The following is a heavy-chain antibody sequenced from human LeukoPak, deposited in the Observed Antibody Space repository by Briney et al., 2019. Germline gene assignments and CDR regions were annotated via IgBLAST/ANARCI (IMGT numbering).Heavy chain of an antibody. V-gene: IGHV1-46*01. CDR1: GYTFTSYY. CDR3: ARGGSYYDILTGYYCFDY. D-gene: IGHD3-9*01. J-gene: IGHJ4*02. CDR2: INPSGGST. Sequence: ASVKVSCKASGYTFTSYYMHWVRQAPGQGLEWMGIINPSGGSTSYAQKFQGRVTMTRDTSTSTVYMELSSLRSEDTAVYYRARGGSYYDILTGYYCFDYWGQGTLVTVSS.